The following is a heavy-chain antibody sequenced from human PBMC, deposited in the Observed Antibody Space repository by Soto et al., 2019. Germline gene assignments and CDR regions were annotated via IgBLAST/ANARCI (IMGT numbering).Heavy chain of an antibody. D-gene: IGHD6-19*01. CDR1: GYTFTNYH. CDR3: ARAIAVAANFDY. CDR2: ISAYNGNT. J-gene: IGHJ4*02. V-gene: IGHV1-18*04. Sequence: ASVKVSCKASGYTFTNYHIHWVRQAPGQGLEWMGWISAYNGNTNYAQKLQGRVTMTADTSTSTAYMELRSLRSDDTAVYYCARAIAVAANFDYWGQGTLVTVSS.